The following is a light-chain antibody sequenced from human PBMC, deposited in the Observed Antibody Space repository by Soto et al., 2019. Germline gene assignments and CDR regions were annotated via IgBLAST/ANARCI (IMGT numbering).Light chain of an antibody. V-gene: IGLV2-14*01. CDR2: HVS. J-gene: IGLJ2*01. CDR3: SSYTSSSTMV. Sequence: QSALTQPASVSGSPGQSITISCTGTSSDVGGYNYVSWYQQHPGKAPKLMIYHVSNRPSGVSNRFSGSKSGKTTSLTISGLQAEDEADYYCSSYTSSSTMVFGGGTKLTVL. CDR1: SSDVGGYNY.